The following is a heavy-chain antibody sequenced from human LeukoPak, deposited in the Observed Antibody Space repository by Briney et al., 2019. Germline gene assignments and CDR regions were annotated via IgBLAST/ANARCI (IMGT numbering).Heavy chain of an antibody. V-gene: IGHV3-23*01. CDR3: AKGGLGGYNAVFDY. Sequence: PGGSLRLFCTTSGFTFAGNAMSWVRQAPGKGREWVSGISAGDGTSHYAASVKGRFTISVDDSKNTLYLQMNSLRAEDTAVYYCAKGGLGGYNAVFDYWGQGTLVTVSS. D-gene: IGHD5-24*01. CDR1: GFTFAGNA. J-gene: IGHJ4*02. CDR2: ISAGDGTS.